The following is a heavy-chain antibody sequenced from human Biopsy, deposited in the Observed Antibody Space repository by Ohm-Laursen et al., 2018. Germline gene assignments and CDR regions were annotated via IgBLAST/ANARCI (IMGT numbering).Heavy chain of an antibody. CDR1: GGSISSDY. V-gene: IGHV4-59*01. J-gene: IGHJ6*02. CDR2: IYNSGST. D-gene: IGHD2/OR15-2a*01. Sequence: GTLSLTCSVSGGSISSDYWSWIRQPPGKGLEWIGYIYNSGSTNYNPSLKSRVTISVAVDTSKSQFSLRLNSVTAADTAVYYCARATNSTGWPYYYFYGMDVWGQGTTVTVSS. CDR3: ARATNSTGWPYYYFYGMDV.